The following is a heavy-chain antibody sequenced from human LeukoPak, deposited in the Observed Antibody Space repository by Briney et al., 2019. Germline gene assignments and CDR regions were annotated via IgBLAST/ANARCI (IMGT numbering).Heavy chain of an antibody. D-gene: IGHD3/OR15-3a*01. CDR1: GGSISSYY. CDR2: IHFSGST. CDR3: ARQTGSGLFTLP. J-gene: IGHJ4*02. V-gene: IGHV4-4*07. Sequence: HPSETLSLTCTVSGGSISSYYWSWIRQPAGKGLEWIGRIHFSGSTNYKPSLKSRVTISVDTSKNQFSLKLSSVTAADTAVYYCARQTGSGLFTLPGGQGTLVTVSS.